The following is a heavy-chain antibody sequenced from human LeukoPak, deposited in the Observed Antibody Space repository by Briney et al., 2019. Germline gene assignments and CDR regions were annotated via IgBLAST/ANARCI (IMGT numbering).Heavy chain of an antibody. Sequence: PSETLSLTCTVSGGSISSSSYYWGWIRQPPGKGLEWIGSIYYSGSTYYNPSLKSRVTISVDTSKNQFSLKLSSVTAADTAVYYRARHEQAAVYDAFDIWGQGTMVTVSS. CDR3: ARHEQAAVYDAFDI. V-gene: IGHV4-39*01. D-gene: IGHD6-13*01. CDR1: GGSISSSSYY. CDR2: IYYSGST. J-gene: IGHJ3*02.